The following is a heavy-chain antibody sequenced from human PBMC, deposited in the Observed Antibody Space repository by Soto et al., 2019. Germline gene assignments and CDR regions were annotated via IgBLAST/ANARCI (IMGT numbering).Heavy chain of an antibody. CDR3: VRGLKWSDLDY. V-gene: IGHV1-2*02. Sequence: GXSVKVSCSASGYTFIYYFSQLVRQAPGQGLEWMGWINPSSGETTYAQKFQGRVTMTRDTSISTAYMDLITLRSDDTAIYYCVRGLKWSDLDYWGQGTPVTVSS. CDR2: INPSSGET. D-gene: IGHD2-15*01. CDR1: GYTFIYYF. J-gene: IGHJ4*02.